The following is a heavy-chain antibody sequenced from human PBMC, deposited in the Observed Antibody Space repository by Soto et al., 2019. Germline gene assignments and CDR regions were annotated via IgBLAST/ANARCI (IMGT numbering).Heavy chain of an antibody. V-gene: IGHV6-1*01. Sequence: QVQLQQSGPGLVEPSQSLSLTWAVSGNSVSTNSATWDWIRQSPSRGLEWLRRTYYRSKWFNDYAVSVKGRISINPDTSNNQFSLQLNSVTPDDTAVYYCARLIGNSWLDSWGQGTLVTVSS. J-gene: IGHJ5*01. D-gene: IGHD2-8*01. CDR1: GNSVSTNSAT. CDR2: TYYRSKWFN. CDR3: ARLIGNSWLDS.